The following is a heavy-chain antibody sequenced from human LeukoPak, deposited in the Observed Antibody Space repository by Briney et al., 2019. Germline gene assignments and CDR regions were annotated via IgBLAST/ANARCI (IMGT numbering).Heavy chain of an antibody. J-gene: IGHJ3*02. Sequence: GGSLRLSXAASGFTFSSYWMSWVRQAPGKGLEWVANIKQDGSEKYYVDSVKGRFTISRDNAKNSLYLQMNSLRAEDTAVYYCAREGEQWLVDAFDIWGQGTMVTVSS. D-gene: IGHD6-19*01. CDR3: AREGEQWLVDAFDI. CDR1: GFTFSSYW. V-gene: IGHV3-7*01. CDR2: IKQDGSEK.